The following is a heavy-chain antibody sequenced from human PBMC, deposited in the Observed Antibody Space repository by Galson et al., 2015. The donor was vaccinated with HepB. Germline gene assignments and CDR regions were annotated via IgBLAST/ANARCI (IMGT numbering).Heavy chain of an antibody. D-gene: IGHD4-17*01. CDR1: GFTFSSYA. Sequence: SLRLSCAASGFTFSSYAMSWVRQAPGKGLEWVSAISGSGGSTYYADSVKGRFTISRDNSKNTLYLQMNSLRAEDTAVYYCAKLGYAESTTVTTLDYWGQGTLVTVSS. CDR2: ISGSGGST. J-gene: IGHJ4*02. V-gene: IGHV3-23*01. CDR3: AKLGYAESTTVTTLDY.